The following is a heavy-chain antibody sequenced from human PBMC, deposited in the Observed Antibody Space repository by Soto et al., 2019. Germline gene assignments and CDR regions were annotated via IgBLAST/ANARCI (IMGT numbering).Heavy chain of an antibody. CDR2: IYYSGST. Sequence: QVQLQESGPGLVKPSETLSLTCTVSGGSISSYYWSWIRQPPGKGLEWIGYIYYSGSTNYNPSLXIXAXMXXDTSKNQFSLKLSSVTAADTAVYYCARRYGSCFDYWGQGTLVTVSS. J-gene: IGHJ4*02. CDR3: ARRYGSCFDY. D-gene: IGHD5-18*01. CDR1: GGSISSYY. V-gene: IGHV4-59*08.